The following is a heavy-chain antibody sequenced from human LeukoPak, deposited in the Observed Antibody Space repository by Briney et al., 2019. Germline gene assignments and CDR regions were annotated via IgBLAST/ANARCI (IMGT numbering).Heavy chain of an antibody. J-gene: IGHJ1*01. D-gene: IGHD4-17*01. CDR1: GFTFDDYA. CDR2: ISWNSGSI. CDR3: AKAPGDYEYLQH. Sequence: GGSLRLSCAAPGFTFDDYAMHWVRQAPGKGLKWVSGISWNSGSIDYADSVKGRFTISRDNAKNSLYLQMNSLRAEDTALYYCAKAPGDYEYLQHWGQGTLVTVSS. V-gene: IGHV3-9*01.